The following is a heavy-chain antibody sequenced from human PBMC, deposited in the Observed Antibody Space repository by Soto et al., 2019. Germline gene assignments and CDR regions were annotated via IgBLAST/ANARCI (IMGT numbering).Heavy chain of an antibody. D-gene: IGHD6-19*01. CDR2: IYYSGST. V-gene: IGHV4-39*01. CDR3: ARAYSSGWRRGYYFDY. CDR1: GGSISSSSYY. J-gene: IGHJ4*02. Sequence: QLQLQESGPGLVKPSETLSLTCTVSGGSISSSSYYWGWIRQPPGKGLEWIGSIYYSGSTYYNPSLKSRVTISVDTSKNQFSLKLSSVTAADTAVYYCARAYSSGWRRGYYFDYWGQGTLVTVSS.